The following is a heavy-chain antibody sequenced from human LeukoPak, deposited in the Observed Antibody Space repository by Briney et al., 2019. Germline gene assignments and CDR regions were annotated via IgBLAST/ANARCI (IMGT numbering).Heavy chain of an antibody. CDR2: ISSSGSTI. CDR1: GFTFSSYE. CDR3: ARDRKDIVVVPANYYYYGMDV. V-gene: IGHV3-48*03. J-gene: IGHJ6*02. D-gene: IGHD2-2*01. Sequence: PGGSLRLSCAASGFTFSSYEMNWARQAPGKGLEWVSYISSSGSTIYYADSVKGRFTISRDNAKNSLYLQMNSLRAEDTAVYYCARDRKDIVVVPANYYYYGMDVWGQGTTVTVSS.